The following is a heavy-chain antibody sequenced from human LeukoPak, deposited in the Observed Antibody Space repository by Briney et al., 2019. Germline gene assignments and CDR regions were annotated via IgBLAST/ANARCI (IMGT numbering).Heavy chain of an antibody. V-gene: IGHV4-38-2*02. CDR1: GYSISSGYF. Sequence: SETLSLTCSVSGYSISSGYFWGWIRQSPVRGLEWIGKIYHSGSTHYNPSLKSRLTISVDTSKNQFSLKVTSVTAADTAVYYCARAGGASFDAFDFWGLGTMVTVSS. CDR3: ARAGGASFDAFDF. D-gene: IGHD3-10*01. J-gene: IGHJ3*01. CDR2: IYHSGST.